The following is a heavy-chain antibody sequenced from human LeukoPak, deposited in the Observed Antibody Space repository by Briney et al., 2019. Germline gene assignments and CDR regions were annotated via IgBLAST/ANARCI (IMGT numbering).Heavy chain of an antibody. V-gene: IGHV1-46*01. CDR3: ARDARFYYDRSGYYYPLWFDP. J-gene: IGHJ5*02. Sequence: ASVTVSCKASGYTFTSYYMHWVRQAPGQGLEWMGIINPSGGSTSYAQEFQGRVTMTRDTSTSTVYMELSSLRSGDTAVYYCARDARFYYDRSGYYYPLWFDPWGQGTLVTVSS. CDR2: INPSGGST. D-gene: IGHD3-22*01. CDR1: GYTFTSYY.